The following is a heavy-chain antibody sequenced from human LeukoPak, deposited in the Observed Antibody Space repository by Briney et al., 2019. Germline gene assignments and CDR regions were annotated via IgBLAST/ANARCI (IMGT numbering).Heavy chain of an antibody. CDR1: GYTFTGYY. CDR3: ARVSDTVTTDY. J-gene: IGHJ4*02. CDR2: INPNSGGT. D-gene: IGHD4-17*01. V-gene: IGHV1-2*06. Sequence: ASVKVSCKASGYTFTGYYMHWVRQAPGQGLEWMGRINPNSGGTNYTQKFQGRVTMTRDTSISTAYMELSRLRSDDTAVYYCARVSDTVTTDYWGQGTLVTASS.